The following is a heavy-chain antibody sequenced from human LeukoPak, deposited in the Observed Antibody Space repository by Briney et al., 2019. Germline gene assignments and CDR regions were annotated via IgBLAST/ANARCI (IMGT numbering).Heavy chain of an antibody. V-gene: IGHV3-7*01. D-gene: IGHD3-16*01. CDR1: GFSVSNYW. CDR2: IKQDGSEK. Sequence: GGSLRLSCAAAGFSVSNYWMTWVRQAPGKGLECVANIKQDGSEKTYVDSVKGRFAISRDNANNSLYLQMNSLRVEDTAMYYCVRDGGPDWYDPWGQGTVVTVFS. CDR3: VRDGGPDWYDP. J-gene: IGHJ5*02.